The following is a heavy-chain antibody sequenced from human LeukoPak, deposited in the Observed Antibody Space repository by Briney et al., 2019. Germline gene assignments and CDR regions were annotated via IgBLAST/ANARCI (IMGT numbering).Heavy chain of an antibody. D-gene: IGHD1-26*01. Sequence: ASVKVPCKASGYTFTSYYMHWVRQAPGQGLEWMGIINPSGGSTSYAQKFQGRVTMTRDTSTSTVYMELSSLRSEDTAVYYCARDPYGSGSYRIPLFDYWGQGTLVTVSS. CDR3: ARDPYGSGSYRIPLFDY. CDR1: GYTFTSYY. CDR2: INPSGGST. J-gene: IGHJ4*02. V-gene: IGHV1-46*01.